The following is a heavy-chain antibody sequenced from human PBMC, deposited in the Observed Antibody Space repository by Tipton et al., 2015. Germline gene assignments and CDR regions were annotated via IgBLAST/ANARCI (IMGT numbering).Heavy chain of an antibody. CDR2: VYFSGTT. D-gene: IGHD5-12*01. CDR1: AYSISSDYY. J-gene: IGHJ4*02. CDR3: ARSGGYGWDQ. V-gene: IGHV4-38-2*01. Sequence: LRLSCAVSAYSISSDYYWGWIRQPPGKGLEWIGSVYFSGTTYYNPSLKSRVTISMDPSKNHFSLKLTSVTAADTAVYYCARSGGYGWDQWGQGTLVTVSS.